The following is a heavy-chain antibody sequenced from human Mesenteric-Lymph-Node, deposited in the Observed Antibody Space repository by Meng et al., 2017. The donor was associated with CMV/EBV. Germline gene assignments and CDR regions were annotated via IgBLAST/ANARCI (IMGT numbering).Heavy chain of an antibody. CDR1: GFTFSRYW. D-gene: IGHD2-2*01. CDR3: ARVVPGSFDY. J-gene: IGHJ4*02. V-gene: IGHV3-7*01. Sequence: GGSLRLSCAASGFTFSRYWMSWVRQAPGKGLEWVADIKEDGSEKNSVDSVKGRFTISRENAKNSLYLQRNSLRVEDTAVYYCARVVPGSFDYWGQGTLVTVSS. CDR2: IKEDGSEK.